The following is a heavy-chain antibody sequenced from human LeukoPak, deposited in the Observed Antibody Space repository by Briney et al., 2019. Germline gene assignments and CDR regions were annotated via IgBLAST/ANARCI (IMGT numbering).Heavy chain of an antibody. Sequence: GGSLRLSCTASGFTFSNHAMTWVRQAPGKGLEWVSSMSSGGTYIYYADSVRGRFTISRDNARNSLYLVMNSLRAEDTATYYCARDRPTGASRVFVVQWGQGTLVTVSS. D-gene: IGHD2-15*01. CDR1: GFTFSNHA. V-gene: IGHV3-21*01. J-gene: IGHJ4*02. CDR3: ARDRPTGASRVFVVQ. CDR2: MSSGGTYI.